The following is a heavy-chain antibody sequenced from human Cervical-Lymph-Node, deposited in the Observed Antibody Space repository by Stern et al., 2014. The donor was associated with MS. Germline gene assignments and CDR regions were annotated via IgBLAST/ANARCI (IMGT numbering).Heavy chain of an antibody. CDR2: IIPIFGTA. CDR3: ARGLSDGYNAEFDY. J-gene: IGHJ4*02. D-gene: IGHD5-24*01. Sequence: QVQLVQSGAEVKKPGSSVKVYCKASGGTFSSYAISWVRQAPGQGLEWMGGIIPIFGTANYAQKFQGRVTITADESTSTAYMELSSLRSEDTAVYYCARGLSDGYNAEFDYWGQGTLVTVSS. V-gene: IGHV1-69*01. CDR1: GGTFSSYA.